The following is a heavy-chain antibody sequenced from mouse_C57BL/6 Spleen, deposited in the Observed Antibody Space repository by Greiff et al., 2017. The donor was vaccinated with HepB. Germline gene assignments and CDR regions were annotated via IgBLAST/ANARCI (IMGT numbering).Heavy chain of an antibody. CDR3: ARISTTERYFDV. CDR2: ISYDGSN. Sequence: EVKLVESGPGLVKPSQSLSLTCSVSGYSITSGYYWNWIRQFPGNILEWMGYISYDGSNNYNPSLKNRISITRDTSTNQFFLKLNSVTTEDTATYYCARISTTERYFDVWGTGTTVTVSS. CDR1: GYSITSGYY. D-gene: IGHD1-2*01. J-gene: IGHJ1*03. V-gene: IGHV3-6*01.